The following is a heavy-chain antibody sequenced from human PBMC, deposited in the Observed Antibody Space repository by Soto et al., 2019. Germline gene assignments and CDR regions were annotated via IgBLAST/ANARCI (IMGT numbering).Heavy chain of an antibody. CDR2: IIPISNTA. CDR3: ARYCSSETCRRYNYYGMDV. D-gene: IGHD2-2*01. Sequence: GASVKVSCKASGGTFGSYAIAWVRRAPGQGLEWIGGIIPISNTANYAQKFQDRVTIIADESTGTASMELSSLRSEDTAVYYCARYCSSETCRRYNYYGMDVWGQGTTVTVSS. CDR1: GGTFGSYA. J-gene: IGHJ6*02. V-gene: IGHV1-69*13.